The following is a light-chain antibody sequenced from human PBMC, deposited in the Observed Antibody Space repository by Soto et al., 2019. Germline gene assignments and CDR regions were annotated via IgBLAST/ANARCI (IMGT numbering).Light chain of an antibody. Sequence: DIQMTQSPSSLSASVGDSVTITCQASPDISNYLNWYQQKPGKAPKLLIYGASNLETGVTSRFSGSGSGTDFTFTISSLQPEDIATYYCQQYDNIPLTFGGGTKVEIK. CDR1: PDISNY. CDR2: GAS. J-gene: IGKJ4*01. V-gene: IGKV1-33*01. CDR3: QQYDNIPLT.